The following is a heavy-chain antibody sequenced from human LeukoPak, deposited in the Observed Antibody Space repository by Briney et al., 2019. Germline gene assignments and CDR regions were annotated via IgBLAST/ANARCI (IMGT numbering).Heavy chain of an antibody. CDR2: INHSGST. D-gene: IGHD6-13*01. CDR3: ASRGGYDAFDI. J-gene: IGHJ3*02. V-gene: IGHV4-34*01. CDR1: GGSFSGYY. Sequence: SETLSLTCAVSGGSFSGYYWSWIRQPPGKGLEWIGEINHSGSTNYNPSLKSRVTISVDTSKNQFSLKLSSVTAADTAVYYCASRGGYDAFDIWGQGTMVTVSS.